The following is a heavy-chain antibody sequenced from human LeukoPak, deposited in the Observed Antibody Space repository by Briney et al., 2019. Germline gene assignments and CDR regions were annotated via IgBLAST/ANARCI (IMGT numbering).Heavy chain of an antibody. D-gene: IGHD6-6*01. CDR1: GFTFSSYS. V-gene: IGHV3-21*01. CDR3: ARVGWGIAARLIDY. J-gene: IGHJ4*02. CDR2: ISSGSSYI. Sequence: PGGSLRLSCAASGFTFSSYSMNWVRQAPGKGLEWVSSISSGSSYIYYADSVKGRFTISRDNAKNSLYLQMNSLRAEDTAVYYCARVGWGIAARLIDYWGQGTLVTVSS.